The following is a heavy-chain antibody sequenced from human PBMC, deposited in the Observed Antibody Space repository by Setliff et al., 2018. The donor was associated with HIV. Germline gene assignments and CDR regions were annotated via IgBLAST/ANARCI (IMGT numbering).Heavy chain of an antibody. Sequence: LRLSCAVSGFTFSSYAMSWVRQAPGKGLEWVSAISGSAGSTYYADSVKGRFTISGDNSKNTLYLQMNSLRAEDTAVYYCAKPYRGSVVRDQGYMDVWGKGTTVTVSS. CDR1: GFTFSSYA. V-gene: IGHV3-23*01. CDR3: AKPYRGSVVRDQGYMDV. D-gene: IGHD3-10*01. J-gene: IGHJ6*03. CDR2: ISGSAGST.